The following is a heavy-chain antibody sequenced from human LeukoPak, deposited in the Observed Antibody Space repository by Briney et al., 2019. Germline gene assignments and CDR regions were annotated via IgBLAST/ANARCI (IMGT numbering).Heavy chain of an antibody. CDR1: GFTFSDYY. CDR2: ISSSGSTI. CDR3: ARDRRGYSGYDSFWFDP. V-gene: IGHV3-11*01. Sequence: GGSLRLSCVASGFTFSDYYMSWIRQAPGKGLEWVSYISSSGSTIYYAVSVKGRFTISRDNAKNSLYLQMNSLRAEDTAVYYCARDRRGYSGYDSFWFDPWGQGTLVTVSS. D-gene: IGHD5-12*01. J-gene: IGHJ5*02.